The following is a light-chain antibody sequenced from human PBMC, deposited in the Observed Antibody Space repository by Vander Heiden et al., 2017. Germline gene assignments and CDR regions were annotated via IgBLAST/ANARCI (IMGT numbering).Light chain of an antibody. CDR1: NIGSKS. CDR3: QVWDSSSDHPVV. J-gene: IGLJ2*01. Sequence: SYVLTQPPSVSVAPGKTARITCGGNNIGSKSVHWYQQKPGQAPVLVVYDDSDRPSGSPEGFSGSNSGNTATLTISRVEAGDEADYYCQVWDSSSDHPVVFGGGTKLTVL. CDR2: DDS. V-gene: IGLV3-21*03.